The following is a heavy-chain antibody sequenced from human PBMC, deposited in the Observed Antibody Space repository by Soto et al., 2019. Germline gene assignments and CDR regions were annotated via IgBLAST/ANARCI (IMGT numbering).Heavy chain of an antibody. Sequence: QVQLVQSGAEVKKPGASVTVSCRTSGYKFSDYNMNRVRQATGRAREWLGYMNYFSGSGGSAPQFQGRLTLTKNTKISTAEVEDPTLSHDDTAVYDCARGSAFQRTGNSDVWGQGTKVTVSS. CDR1: GYKFSDYN. J-gene: IGHJ6*02. CDR2: MNYFSGSG. D-gene: IGHD6-19*01. V-gene: IGHV1-8*01. CDR3: ARGSAFQRTGNSDV.